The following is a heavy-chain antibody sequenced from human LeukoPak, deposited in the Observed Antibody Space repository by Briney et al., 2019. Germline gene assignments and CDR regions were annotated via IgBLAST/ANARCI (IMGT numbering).Heavy chain of an antibody. CDR1: GGSISSSSYY. V-gene: IGHV3-21*01. Sequence: ETLSLTCTVSGGSISSSSYYWSWIRQPPGKGLEWVSSISSSSSYIYYADSVKGRFTISRDNSKNTLYLQMNSLRAEDTAVYYCAKDQEDYDSSGYDYWGQGTLVTVSS. CDR3: AKDQEDYDSSGYDY. CDR2: ISSSSSYI. D-gene: IGHD3-22*01. J-gene: IGHJ4*02.